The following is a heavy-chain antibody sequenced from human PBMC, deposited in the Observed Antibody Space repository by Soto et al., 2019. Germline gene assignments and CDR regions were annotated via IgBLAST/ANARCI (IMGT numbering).Heavy chain of an antibody. J-gene: IGHJ5*02. V-gene: IGHV3-15*01. CDR2: IKSKTDGGTT. CDR3: TTETNIVVVPAAIDNWFDP. CDR1: GFTFSNAW. D-gene: IGHD2-2*01. Sequence: PGGSLRLSCAASGFTFSNAWMSWVRQAPGKGLEWVGRIKSKTDGGTTDYAAPVKGRFTISRDDSKNTLYLQMNSLKTEDTAVYYCTTETNIVVVPAAIDNWFDPWGQGTLVTVSS.